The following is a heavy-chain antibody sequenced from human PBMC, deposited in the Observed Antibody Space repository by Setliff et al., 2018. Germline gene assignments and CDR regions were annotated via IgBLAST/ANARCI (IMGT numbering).Heavy chain of an antibody. CDR2: IYYSGST. J-gene: IGHJ5*02. V-gene: IGHV4-59*11. Sequence: SETLSLTCIVSGGSISSHYWSWIRQPPGKGLEWIGSIYYSGSTNYNPSLKSRVTISVDTSKNQFSLKLSSMTAADTAVYYCARDLPYYNFWSGPSKPGWFDPWGQGTLVTVSS. CDR1: GGSISSHY. CDR3: ARDLPYYNFWSGPSKPGWFDP. D-gene: IGHD3-3*01.